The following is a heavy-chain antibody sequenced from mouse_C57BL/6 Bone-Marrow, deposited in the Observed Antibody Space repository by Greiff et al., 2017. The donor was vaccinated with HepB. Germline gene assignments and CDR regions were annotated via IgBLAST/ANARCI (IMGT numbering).Heavy chain of an antibody. V-gene: IGHV1-15*01. CDR2: IDPETGGT. Sequence: QVQLQQSGAELVRPGASVTLSCKASGYTFTDYEMYWVKQTPVHGLEWIGAIDPETGGTAYNQKFKGKAILTADKSSSTAYMELRSLTSEDSAVYYCTVPLLLRWVYWGQGTLVTVSA. CDR3: TVPLLLRWVY. CDR1: GYTFTDYE. D-gene: IGHD1-1*01. J-gene: IGHJ3*01.